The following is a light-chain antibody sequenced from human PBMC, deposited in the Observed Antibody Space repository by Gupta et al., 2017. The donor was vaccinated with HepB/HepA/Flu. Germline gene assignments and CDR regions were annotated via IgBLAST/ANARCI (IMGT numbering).Light chain of an antibody. CDR1: SSDVGGYNY. V-gene: IGLV2-14*01. CDR2: DVS. Sequence: QSALTQPASVSGSPGQSITISCTGTSSDVGGYNYVSWYQQPPGKAPKLMIYDVSNRPSGVSNRFSGSKSGNTSSLTISGLQAEDEADYYCSSYTSSSRVVFGGGTKLTVL. J-gene: IGLJ2*01. CDR3: SSYTSSSRVV.